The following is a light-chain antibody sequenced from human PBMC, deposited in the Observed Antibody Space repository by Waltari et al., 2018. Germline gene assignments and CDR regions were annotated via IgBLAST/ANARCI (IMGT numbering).Light chain of an antibody. J-gene: IGKJ1*01. Sequence: IQLTPCPHSLSAYVGSRVTITCRASQGISDFLAWYQQKPGKAPKLLSYAASTLQSGVPSRFSGSGSGTDFTLTITSLQPEDFATYYCQLLNSSQWTFGQGTKVEIK. CDR1: QGISDF. CDR2: AAS. CDR3: QLLNSSQWT. V-gene: IGKV1-9*01.